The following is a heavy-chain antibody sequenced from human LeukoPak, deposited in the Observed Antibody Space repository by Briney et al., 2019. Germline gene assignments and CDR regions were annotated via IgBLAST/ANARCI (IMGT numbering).Heavy chain of an antibody. CDR2: IKQDGSEK. J-gene: IGHJ4*02. CDR3: ARVGAAVDFDY. V-gene: IGHV3-7*01. CDR1: GFTFSSNW. D-gene: IGHD6-13*01. Sequence: GGSLRLSCAASGFTFSSNWMSWVCQAPGKGLEWVANIKQDGSEKYYVDSVKGRFTISRDNAKNSLYLQMNSLRAEDTAVYYCARVGAAVDFDYWGQGTLVTVSS.